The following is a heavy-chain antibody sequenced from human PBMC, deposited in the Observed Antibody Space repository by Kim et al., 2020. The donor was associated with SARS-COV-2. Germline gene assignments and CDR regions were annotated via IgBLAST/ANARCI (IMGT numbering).Heavy chain of an antibody. D-gene: IGHD6-13*01. J-gene: IGHJ5*02. CDR1: GGSISSYY. Sequence: SETLSLTCTVSGGSISSYYWSWIRQPPGKGLEWIGYIYYSGSTNYNPSLKSRVTISVDTSKNQFSLKLSSVTAADTAVYYCARDRVQQLVQGWFDPWGQGTLVTVSS. CDR2: IYYSGST. CDR3: ARDRVQQLVQGWFDP. V-gene: IGHV4-59*13.